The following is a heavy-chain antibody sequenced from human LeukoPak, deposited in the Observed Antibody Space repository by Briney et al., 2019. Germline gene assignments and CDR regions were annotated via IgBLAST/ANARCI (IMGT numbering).Heavy chain of an antibody. CDR2: INPSGGST. V-gene: IGHV1-46*01. D-gene: IGHD5-24*01. CDR1: GYTFTSYY. Sequence: GASVKVSCKASGYTFTSYYMHWVRQAPGQGLEWMGIINPSGGSTSYAQKFQGRVTMTRDMSTSTVYMELSSLRSEDTAVYYCARIRGTRRDGYNSAQSDYWGQGTLVTVSS. J-gene: IGHJ4*02. CDR3: ARIRGTRRDGYNSAQSDY.